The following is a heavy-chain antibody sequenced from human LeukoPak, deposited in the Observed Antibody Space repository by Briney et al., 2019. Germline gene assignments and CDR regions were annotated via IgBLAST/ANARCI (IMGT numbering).Heavy chain of an antibody. J-gene: IGHJ4*02. CDR1: GFTFSSYW. V-gene: IGHV3-7*01. CDR2: IKQDGSER. Sequence: GGSLRLSCAASGFTFSSYWMIWVRQAPGKGLEWVANIKQDGSERYYVDSVKGRFTISRDNANNLLYLQMNSLRADDTAVYYCAISALSGVDFFDYWGQGTLVTVSS. D-gene: IGHD2-21*01. CDR3: AISALSGVDFFDY.